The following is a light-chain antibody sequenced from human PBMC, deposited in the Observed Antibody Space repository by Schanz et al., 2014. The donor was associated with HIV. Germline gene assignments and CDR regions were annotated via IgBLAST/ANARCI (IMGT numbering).Light chain of an antibody. CDR2: ATS. Sequence: DIQLTQSPSSLSASVGDRVTITCRASQSISSYLNWYQQKPGKAPKLLIYATSSLQSEVPSRFSGSGSDTDFTLTISSLQPDDFTTYYCQQSYDTPYTFGQGTKLEIK. V-gene: IGKV1-39*01. CDR1: QSISSY. CDR3: QQSYDTPYT. J-gene: IGKJ2*01.